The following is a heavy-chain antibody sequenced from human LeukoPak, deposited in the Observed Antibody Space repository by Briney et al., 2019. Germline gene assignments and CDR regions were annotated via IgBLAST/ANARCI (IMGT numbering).Heavy chain of an antibody. CDR1: GFTFSSYA. J-gene: IGHJ4*02. V-gene: IGHV3-23*01. CDR2: ISGSGGST. Sequence: PGGSLRLSCAASGFTFSSYAMSWVRQAPGKGLEWVSAISGSGGSTYYADSVKGRFTISRDNSKNTLYLQMNSLRAEDTAVYYCARLYDRLGYFDYWGQGTLVTVSS. CDR3: ARLYDRLGYFDY. D-gene: IGHD3-22*01.